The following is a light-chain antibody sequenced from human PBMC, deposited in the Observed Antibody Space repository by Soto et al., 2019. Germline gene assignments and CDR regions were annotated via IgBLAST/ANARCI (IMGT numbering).Light chain of an antibody. Sequence: EIVLTQSPGTLSLSPRERATLSCRASQSVDITNLAWYQQRPGQAPSLLIFGASRRATGIPDRFSVSGSGTDFTLTISRLGPEDFAVYYCQHFDTTPPWTFGQGTKVDIK. CDR2: GAS. V-gene: IGKV3-20*01. J-gene: IGKJ1*01. CDR3: QHFDTTPPWT. CDR1: QSVDITN.